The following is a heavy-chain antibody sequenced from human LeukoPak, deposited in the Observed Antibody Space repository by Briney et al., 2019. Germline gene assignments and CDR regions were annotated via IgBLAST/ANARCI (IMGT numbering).Heavy chain of an antibody. Sequence: SETLSLTCTVSGGSVSSGSYYWSWIRQPPGKGLEWIGYIYYSGSTNYNPSLKSRVTISVDTSKNQFSLKLSSVTAADTAVYYCAKALDSSGYYSYFDYWGQGTLVTVSS. D-gene: IGHD3-22*01. CDR1: GGSVSSGSYY. J-gene: IGHJ4*02. V-gene: IGHV4-61*01. CDR2: IYYSGST. CDR3: AKALDSSGYYSYFDY.